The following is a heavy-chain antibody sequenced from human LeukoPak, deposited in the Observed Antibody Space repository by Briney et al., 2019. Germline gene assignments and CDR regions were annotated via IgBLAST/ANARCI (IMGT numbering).Heavy chain of an antibody. V-gene: IGHV3-23*01. D-gene: IGHD6-13*01. CDR3: AKEPPYSSSWYYFDS. Sequence: GGSLRLSCAASGFTFSSYAMSWVRQAPGKGLEWVSGISGSGATTYVADSVKGRFTISRDNSKNTMFLEMNSLKAEDTATYYGAKEPPYSSSWYYFDSWGQGTLVTVSS. CDR2: ISGSGATT. CDR1: GFTFSSYA. J-gene: IGHJ4*02.